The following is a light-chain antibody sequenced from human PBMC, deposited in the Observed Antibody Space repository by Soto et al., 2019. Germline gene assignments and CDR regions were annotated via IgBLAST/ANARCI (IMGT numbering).Light chain of an antibody. CDR2: WAS. V-gene: IGKV4-1*01. J-gene: IGKJ3*01. CDR3: QQYYASLQT. Sequence: DIVMTQSPDSLAVSLGERATINCKSSQSLLYRSNNKNYLAWYQQKPGQPPKLLIYWASTRESGVPDRFSGSGSGTEFTLTNSSLQAEDVAVYYCQQYYASLQTFGPGTKVDIK. CDR1: QSLLYRSNNKNY.